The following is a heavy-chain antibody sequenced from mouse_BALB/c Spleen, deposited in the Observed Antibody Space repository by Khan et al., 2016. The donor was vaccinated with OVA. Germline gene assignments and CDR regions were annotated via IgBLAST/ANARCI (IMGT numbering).Heavy chain of an antibody. V-gene: IGHV3-2*02. J-gene: IGHJ3*01. Sequence: EVQLQESGPGPVKPSQSLSLTCTVTGYSITSEYAWNWIRQFPGNKLEWMGYINYSGNTRYNPSLKSRVSITRDTSKNQFFLQLISVTTEDTATYYCTRKDYYDYDPFPYWGQGTLVTVSA. D-gene: IGHD2-4*01. CDR1: GYSITSEYA. CDR2: INYSGNT. CDR3: TRKDYYDYDPFPY.